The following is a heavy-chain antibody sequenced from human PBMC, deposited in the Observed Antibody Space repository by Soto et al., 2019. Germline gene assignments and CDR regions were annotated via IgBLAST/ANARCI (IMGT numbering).Heavy chain of an antibody. CDR2: IRSDSRYI. V-gene: IGHV3-48*02. CDR3: ARIKLVDFFFINVDVYDMDV. Sequence: EVQLVESGGGLVQPGGSLRLSCAASGFTLSNYAVNWVRQAPGKGLEWVSYIRSDSRYIYHGDSVKGRFTISRDNARNSVYLQMNSLRDEDTAVYYCARIKLVDFFFINVDVYDMDVWGQGTPVTVSS. D-gene: IGHD2-15*01. CDR1: GFTLSNYA. J-gene: IGHJ6*02.